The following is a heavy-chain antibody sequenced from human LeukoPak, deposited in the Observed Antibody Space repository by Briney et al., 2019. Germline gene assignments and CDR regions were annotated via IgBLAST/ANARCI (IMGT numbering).Heavy chain of an antibody. J-gene: IGHJ6*03. CDR3: ARGPKQSYYYYMDV. CDR2: INAGNGNT. CDR1: GYTFTSYA. D-gene: IGHD6-19*01. V-gene: IGHV1-3*03. Sequence: ASVKVSFKASGYTFTSYALHWVRQAPGQRLEWMGWINAGNGNTKYSHEFQGRVTITRDTSASTAYMELSSLRSEDMAVYYCARGPKQSYYYYMDVWGKGTTVTVSS.